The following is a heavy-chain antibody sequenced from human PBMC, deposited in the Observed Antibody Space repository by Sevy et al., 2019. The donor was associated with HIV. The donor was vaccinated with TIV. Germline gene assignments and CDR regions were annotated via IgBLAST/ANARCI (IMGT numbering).Heavy chain of an antibody. CDR1: GYTFTGYY. CDR2: INPNSGGT. V-gene: IGHV1-2*02. D-gene: IGHD6-6*01. CDR3: ARDRAARGYYYYYYMDV. Sequence: ASVKVSCKASGYTFTGYYMHWVRQAPGQGLEWMGWINPNSGGTNYAQKFQGRVTMTRDTSISTAYMELGRLRSDDTAVYYCARDRAARGYYYYYYMDVWGKGTTVTVSS. J-gene: IGHJ6*03.